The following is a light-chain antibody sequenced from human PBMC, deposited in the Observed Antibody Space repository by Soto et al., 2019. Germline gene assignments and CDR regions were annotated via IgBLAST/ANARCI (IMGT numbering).Light chain of an antibody. Sequence: QSVLTQPPSTSGTPGQRVTISCSGSRSNIGSNTVTWYQQLPRTAPKLLIYSNNQRPSGVPDRFSGSKSGTSASLAISGLQSEDEADYYCAAWDDSLNGSYVFGTGTKVTVL. CDR3: AAWDDSLNGSYV. J-gene: IGLJ1*01. V-gene: IGLV1-44*01. CDR2: SNN. CDR1: RSNIGSNT.